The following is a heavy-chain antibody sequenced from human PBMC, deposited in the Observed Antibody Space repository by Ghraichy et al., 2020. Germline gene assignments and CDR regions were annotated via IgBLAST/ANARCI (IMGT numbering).Heavy chain of an antibody. CDR2: ISGSGGST. D-gene: IGHD3-10*01. Sequence: GSLRLSCTASGFTFSSYAMSWVRQAPGKGLEWVSAISGSGGSTYYADSVKGRFTISRDNSKNTLYLQMNSLRAEDTAVYYCAKLFRYLGDRAGYFDYWGQGTLVTVSS. CDR1: GFTFSSYA. J-gene: IGHJ4*02. V-gene: IGHV3-23*01. CDR3: AKLFRYLGDRAGYFDY.